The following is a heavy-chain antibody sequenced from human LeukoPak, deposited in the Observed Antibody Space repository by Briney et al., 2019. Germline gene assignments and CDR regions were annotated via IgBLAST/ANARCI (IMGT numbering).Heavy chain of an antibody. CDR3: ARDNRPFRSGYYMDV. J-gene: IGHJ6*03. D-gene: IGHD6-25*01. CDR2: IYYSGST. CDR1: GGSISSYY. V-gene: IGHV4-59*01. Sequence: SETLSLTCTVSGGSISSYYWSWIRQPPGKGLEWIGYIYYSGSTNYNPSLKSRVTISVDTSKNQFSLKLSSVAAADTAVYYCARDNRPFRSGYYMDVWGKGTTVTVSS.